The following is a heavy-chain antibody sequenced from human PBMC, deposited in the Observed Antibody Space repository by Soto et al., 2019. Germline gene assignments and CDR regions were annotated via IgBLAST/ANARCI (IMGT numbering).Heavy chain of an antibody. CDR3: ARDQGVVVTADNWFDP. Sequence: SETLSLTCTASGGSITDYSWVWIRQPAGKGLEWIGRIFSSGSTNYNPSLKGRITMSLDTSKNQFSLKLNSATATDTAVYFRARDQGVVVTADNWFDPWGQGILVTVSS. CDR2: IFSSGST. V-gene: IGHV4-4*07. J-gene: IGHJ5*02. CDR1: GGSITDYS. D-gene: IGHD2-21*02.